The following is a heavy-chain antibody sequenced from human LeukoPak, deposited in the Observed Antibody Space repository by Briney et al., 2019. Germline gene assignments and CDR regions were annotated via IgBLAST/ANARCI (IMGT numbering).Heavy chain of an antibody. D-gene: IGHD3-22*01. V-gene: IGHV3-48*01. J-gene: IGHJ4*02. Sequence: GGSLRLSCAASGFTFSPYSMNWVRQSPGKGLEWLSYITGSSDTIYYADSVKGRFTISRDNAKNSLYLQMNSLRAEDMALYYCARSGAYYYDSSGYYFDYWGQGTLVTVSS. CDR3: ARSGAYYYDSSGYYFDY. CDR2: ITGSSDTI. CDR1: GFTFSPYS.